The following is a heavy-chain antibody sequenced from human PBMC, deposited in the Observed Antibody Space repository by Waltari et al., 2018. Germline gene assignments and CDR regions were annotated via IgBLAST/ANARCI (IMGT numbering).Heavy chain of an antibody. D-gene: IGHD6-19*01. J-gene: IGHJ4*02. CDR1: GFTFSSYW. CDR3: AYLGGVYASGWYDY. Sequence: EVQLVESGGGLVQPGGSLRLSCAASGFTFSSYWMHWVRHAPGKGLVWVSLIKRDGSSTSYADSVKGRFTISRDNAKNTLYLQMNSLRAEDTAVYYCAYLGGVYASGWYDYWGQGTLVTVSS. V-gene: IGHV3-74*01. CDR2: IKRDGSST.